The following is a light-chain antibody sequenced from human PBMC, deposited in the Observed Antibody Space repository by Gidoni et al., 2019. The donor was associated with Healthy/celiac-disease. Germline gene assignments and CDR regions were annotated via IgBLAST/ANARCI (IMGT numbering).Light chain of an antibody. CDR1: QSVSSY. CDR2: DAS. V-gene: IGKV3-11*01. J-gene: IGKJ1*01. Sequence: EIVLTQSPATLSLSPGEGATLSCRASQSVSSYLAWYQQKPGQAPRLLIYDASNKATGIPARFSGSGSGTDFTLTISSLEPEDFAVYYCQQRVTFGQGTKVEIK. CDR3: QQRVT.